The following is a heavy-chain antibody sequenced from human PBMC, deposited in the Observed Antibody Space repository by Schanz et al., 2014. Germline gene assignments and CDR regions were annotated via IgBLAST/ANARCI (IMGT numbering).Heavy chain of an antibody. CDR1: GFTLSNSD. CDR2: IGYLGDT. D-gene: IGHD1-1*01. J-gene: IGHJ4*02. Sequence: EQLVESGGGLVKPGGSLRLSCAASGFTLSNSDMHWVRQGTGKGLEWVSTIGYLGDTYYPDSVKGRFTVSRDSGQNSLYLQMNSLRAGDTAVYYCARAHGNNWYGKGLDYWGQGTQVTVSS. CDR3: ARAHGNNWYGKGLDY. V-gene: IGHV3-13*01.